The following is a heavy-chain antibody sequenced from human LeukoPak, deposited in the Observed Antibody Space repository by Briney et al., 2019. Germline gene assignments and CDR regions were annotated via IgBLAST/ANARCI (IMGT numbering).Heavy chain of an antibody. D-gene: IGHD4-17*01. CDR1: GFTLSSYW. V-gene: IGHV3-74*01. CDR3: ARDKKTDDYGDYWPWVVDY. Sequence: GGSLRLSCAASGFTLSSYWMHWVRQAPGKGLVWVSRISSDGSITTYAESVKGRFTISRDDAKNTLFLQMNSLRAEDTAVYYCARDKKTDDYGDYWPWVVDYWGQGTLVTVSS. CDR2: ISSDGSIT. J-gene: IGHJ4*02.